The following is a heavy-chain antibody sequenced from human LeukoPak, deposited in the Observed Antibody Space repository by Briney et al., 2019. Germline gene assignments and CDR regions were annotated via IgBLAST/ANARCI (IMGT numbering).Heavy chain of an antibody. Sequence: SETLSLTCTVSGGSISSYYWSWIRQPPGKGLEWIGYIYTSGSTNYNPSLKSRVTISVDTSKNQFSLKLSSVTAADTAVYYCARSPRDENLFDYWGQGTLVTVSS. CDR1: GGSISSYY. CDR2: IYTSGST. CDR3: ARSPRDENLFDY. D-gene: IGHD5-24*01. V-gene: IGHV4-4*09. J-gene: IGHJ4*02.